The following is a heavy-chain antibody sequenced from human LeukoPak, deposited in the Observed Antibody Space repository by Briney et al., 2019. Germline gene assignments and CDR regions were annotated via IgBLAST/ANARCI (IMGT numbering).Heavy chain of an antibody. J-gene: IGHJ4*02. CDR1: GFTFSSYE. Sequence: GGSLRLSCAASGFTFSSYEMNWVRQAPGKGLEWVSYISSSGNTIHYADSVKGRFTISRDNAENSLYLQMNSLRAEDTAVYYCAKDRSIAARHPTFDYWGQGTLVTVSS. CDR3: AKDRSIAARHPTFDY. CDR2: ISSSGNTI. D-gene: IGHD6-6*01. V-gene: IGHV3-48*03.